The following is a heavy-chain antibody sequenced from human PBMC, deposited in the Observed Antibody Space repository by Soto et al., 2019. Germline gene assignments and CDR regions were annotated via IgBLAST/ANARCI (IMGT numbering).Heavy chain of an antibody. CDR1: GGSISSSSYY. V-gene: IGHV4-39*01. CDR2: IYYSGST. CDR3: ARGDYYYGMDV. J-gene: IGHJ6*02. Sequence: SETLSLTCTVSGGSISSSSYYWGWIRQPPGKGLEWIGSIYYSGSTYYNPSLKSRVTISVDTSKNQFSLKLSSVTAADTAVYYCARGDYYYGMDVWGQGTTVTVSS. D-gene: IGHD3-16*01.